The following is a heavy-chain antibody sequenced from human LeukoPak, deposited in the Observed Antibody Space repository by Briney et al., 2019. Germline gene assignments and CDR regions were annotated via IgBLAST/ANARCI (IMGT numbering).Heavy chain of an antibody. J-gene: IGHJ4*02. CDR3: ARKQSGTMYDV. V-gene: IGHV4-39*07. CDR2: FYSGGSA. Sequence: SETLSLTCIVSGASIRSGNYYWAWIRQPPGKGLEWIGTFYSGGSAYYNPSLTSRVSISKDTSDNQFSLRLSSVTAADTAVYYCARKQSGTMYDVWGQGTLVTVTS. D-gene: IGHD1-1*01. CDR1: GASIRSGNYY.